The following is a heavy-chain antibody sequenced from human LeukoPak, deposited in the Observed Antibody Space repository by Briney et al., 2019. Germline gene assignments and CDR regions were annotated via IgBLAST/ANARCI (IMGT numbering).Heavy chain of an antibody. CDR3: AKETPSRARGYFDY. CDR2: ISYDGSDK. D-gene: IGHD2-2*01. J-gene: IGHJ4*02. V-gene: IGHV3-30*18. Sequence: GRSLRLSCAASGFTFSNYGMHWVRQAPGKGLDWVAAISYDGSDKYYADSVKGRFTISRDNSKKTLYLQMNSLRAEDTAVYYCAKETPSRARGYFDYWGQGTLVTVSS. CDR1: GFTFSNYG.